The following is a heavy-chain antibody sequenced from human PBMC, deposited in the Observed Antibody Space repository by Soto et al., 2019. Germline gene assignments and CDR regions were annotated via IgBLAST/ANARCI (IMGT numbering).Heavy chain of an antibody. CDR1: GFTFSDYS. Sequence: VQLVESGGKLVQPGRSLRLSCVASGFTFSDYSMVWVRQSTGKGLEWISYIFVTSTIIYYADSVKGRFTVSRDNAQNSLSLQMNSLRVEDTGIYYCARDKDWAFDNWGQGTLVTVSS. V-gene: IGHV3-48*04. D-gene: IGHD3-9*01. CDR3: ARDKDWAFDN. J-gene: IGHJ4*02. CDR2: IFVTSTII.